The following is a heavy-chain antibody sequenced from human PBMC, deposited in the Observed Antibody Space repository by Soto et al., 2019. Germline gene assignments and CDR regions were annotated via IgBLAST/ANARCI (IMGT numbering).Heavy chain of an antibody. CDR3: ARALPTAYYDYIPGY. CDR2: ISSSSSYI. J-gene: IGHJ4*02. D-gene: IGHD3-16*01. V-gene: IGHV3-21*01. Sequence: GGSLRLSCAASGFTFSSYSMNWVRQAPGKGLEWVSSISSSSSYIYYADSVKGRFTISRDNAKNSLYLQMNSLRAEDTAVYYCARALPTAYYDYIPGYWGQGTLVTVSS. CDR1: GFTFSSYS.